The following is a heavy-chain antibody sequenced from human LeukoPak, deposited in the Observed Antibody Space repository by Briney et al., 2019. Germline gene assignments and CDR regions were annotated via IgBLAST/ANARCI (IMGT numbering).Heavy chain of an antibody. D-gene: IGHD3-22*01. CDR2: ISSSGNTM. CDR3: ARALHDSSGYYFDY. CDR1: GFTFSTYD. J-gene: IGHJ4*02. Sequence: PGGSLRLSCAASGFTFSTYDMNWVRQAPRKGLEWVSFISSSGNTMYYADSVKGRFTITRDSAKDSLFLQMNSLRAEDTAVYYCARALHDSSGYYFDYWGQGTLVTVSS. V-gene: IGHV3-48*03.